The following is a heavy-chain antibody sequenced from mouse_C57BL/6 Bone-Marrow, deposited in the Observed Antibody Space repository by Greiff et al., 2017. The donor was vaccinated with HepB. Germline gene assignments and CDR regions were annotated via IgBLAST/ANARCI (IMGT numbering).Heavy chain of an antibody. V-gene: IGHV1-64*01. D-gene: IGHD1-1*01. Sequence: QVQLQQSGAELVKPGASVKLSCKASGYTFTSYWMHWVKQRPGQGLEWIGMIHPNSGSTNYNEKFKSKATLTVDKSSSTAYRQLSSLTSEDSAVYYCARGLHGSKGYWGQGTTLTVSS. CDR3: ARGLHGSKGY. J-gene: IGHJ2*01. CDR1: GYTFTSYW. CDR2: IHPNSGST.